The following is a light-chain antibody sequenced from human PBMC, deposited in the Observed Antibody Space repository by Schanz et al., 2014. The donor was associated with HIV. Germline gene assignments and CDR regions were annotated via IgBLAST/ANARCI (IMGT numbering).Light chain of an antibody. CDR3: QQRSNRPPIYT. CDR1: QSVSSN. V-gene: IGKV3-15*01. Sequence: EIVMTQSPATLSVSPGERATLSCRASQSVSSNLAWYQQKPGQAPRLLIYGASTRATGIPARFSGSGSGTEFTLTISSLEPEDFAVYYCQQRSNRPPIYTFGQGTKLEIK. J-gene: IGKJ2*01. CDR2: GAS.